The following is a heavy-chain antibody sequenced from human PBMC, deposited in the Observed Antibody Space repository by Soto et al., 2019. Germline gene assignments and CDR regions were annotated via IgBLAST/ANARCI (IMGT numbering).Heavy chain of an antibody. V-gene: IGHV3-23*01. Sequence: GGSLRLSCAASGFTFSSYAMSWVRQAPGKGLEWVSAISGSGGSTYYADPVKGRFTISRDNSKNTLYLQMNSLRAEDTAVYYCAKQGDSSSWQFYYYGMDVWGQGTTVTVSS. D-gene: IGHD6-13*01. CDR2: ISGSGGST. CDR3: AKQGDSSSWQFYYYGMDV. J-gene: IGHJ6*02. CDR1: GFTFSSYA.